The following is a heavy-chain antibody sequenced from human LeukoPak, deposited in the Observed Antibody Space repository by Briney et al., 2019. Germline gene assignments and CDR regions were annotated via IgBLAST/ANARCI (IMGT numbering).Heavy chain of an antibody. V-gene: IGHV4-34*01. D-gene: IGHD2-21*01. CDR1: GGSFSGYY. Sequence: SETLSLTCAVYGGSFSGYYWSWLRQPPGKGLEWIGEINHSGSTNYNPSLKSRVTISVDTSKNQFSLKLSSVTAADTAVYYCARAPRVALATPFDYWGQGTLVTVSS. CDR3: ARAPRVALATPFDY. CDR2: INHSGST. J-gene: IGHJ4*02.